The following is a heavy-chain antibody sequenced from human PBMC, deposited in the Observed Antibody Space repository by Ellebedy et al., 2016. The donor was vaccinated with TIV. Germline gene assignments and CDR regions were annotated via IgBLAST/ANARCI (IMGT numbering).Heavy chain of an antibody. CDR2: INPSGGST. J-gene: IGHJ4*02. D-gene: IGHD3-22*01. Sequence: ASVKVSXKASGYTFTSYYMHWVRQAPGQGLEWMGIINPSGGSTSYAQKFQGRVTMTRDTSTSTVYMELSSLRSEDTAVYYCARKTNYDSSGYAPSFDYWGQGTLVTVSS. CDR1: GYTFTSYY. CDR3: ARKTNYDSSGYAPSFDY. V-gene: IGHV1-46*01.